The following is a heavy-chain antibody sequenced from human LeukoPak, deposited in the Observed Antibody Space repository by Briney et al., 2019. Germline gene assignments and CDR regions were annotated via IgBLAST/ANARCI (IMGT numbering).Heavy chain of an antibody. CDR1: GFTFSSYW. V-gene: IGHV3-7*04. Sequence: PGGSLRLSCAASGFTFSSYWMSWLRQAPGKGLQWVANIKEDGSDKKYVDSVKGRFTTSRDNAKNSLYLQMNSLRAEDTAVYYCARMRDGYMGRYYFDYWGQGTLVTVSS. J-gene: IGHJ4*02. CDR2: IKEDGSDK. CDR3: ARMRDGYMGRYYFDY. D-gene: IGHD5-24*01.